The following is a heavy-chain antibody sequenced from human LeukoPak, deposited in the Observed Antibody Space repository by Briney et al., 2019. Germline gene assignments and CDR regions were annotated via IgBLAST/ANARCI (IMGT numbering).Heavy chain of an antibody. D-gene: IGHD5-18*01. CDR1: GFTFSSYA. V-gene: IGHV3-23*01. J-gene: IGHJ4*02. Sequence: GGSLRLSCAASGFTFSSYAMSGLRQAPGKGLEGVSAISGSGGSTYYADSVKRRFTISRDNSKNTLYLQMNSLRAEDTAVYYCAKVRGYSYGPTDYWGQGTLVTVSS. CDR2: ISGSGGST. CDR3: AKVRGYSYGPTDY.